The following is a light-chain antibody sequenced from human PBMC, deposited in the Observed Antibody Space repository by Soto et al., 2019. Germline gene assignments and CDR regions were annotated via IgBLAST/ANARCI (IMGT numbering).Light chain of an antibody. CDR2: DVS. V-gene: IGLV2-14*01. J-gene: IGLJ1*01. CDR1: SSDVGAYDY. CDR3: NSYTGRTTSDV. Sequence: QSALTQPASVSGSPGQSITISCTGTSSDVGAYDYVSWYQQHPGKAPKLMIYDVSHRPSGVSDRFSGSKSGNTASLTISGLQAEDEADYYCNSYTGRTTSDVFGAGTKLTVL.